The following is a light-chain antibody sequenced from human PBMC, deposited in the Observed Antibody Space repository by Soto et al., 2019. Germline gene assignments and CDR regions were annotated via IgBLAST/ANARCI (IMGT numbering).Light chain of an antibody. CDR2: AAS. V-gene: IGKV1-39*01. Sequence: DIQMTQSPSSLSASVGDRVTITCRASESISRHLNWYQQKPGKAPKLLIYAASSLQNGVPSSFSGGGSGTYFTLTISNLQPEDFATYYCQQSYSTLSITFGQWTRLEIK. CDR1: ESISRH. CDR3: QQSYSTLSIT. J-gene: IGKJ5*01.